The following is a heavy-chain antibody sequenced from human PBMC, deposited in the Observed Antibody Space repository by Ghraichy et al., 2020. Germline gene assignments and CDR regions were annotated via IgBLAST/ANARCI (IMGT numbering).Heavy chain of an antibody. CDR3: ARVDFDWFCDY. V-gene: IGHV4-30-4*01. J-gene: IGHJ4*02. D-gene: IGHD3-9*01. Sequence: SETLSLTCTVSGGSISSGDYYWSWIRQPPGKGLEWIGYIYYSGSTYYNPSLKSRVTISVDTSKNQFSLKLTSVTAADTAVYYCARVDFDWFCDYWGQGTLVTVSS. CDR2: IYYSGST. CDR1: GGSISSGDYY.